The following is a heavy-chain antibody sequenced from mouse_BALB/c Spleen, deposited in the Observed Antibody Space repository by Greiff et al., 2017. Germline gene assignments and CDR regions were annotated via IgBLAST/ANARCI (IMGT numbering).Heavy chain of an antibody. D-gene: IGHD2-4*01. CDR3: ARQKDYDVAMDY. CDR1: GFTFSSYA. V-gene: IGHV5-9-3*01. Sequence: EVKLVESGGGLVKPGGSLKLSCAASGFTFSSYAMSWVRQTPEERLEWVATISSGGSYTYYPDSVKGRFTISRDNAKNTLYLQLSSLRSEDTAMYCCARQKDYDVAMDYWGQGTSVTVSS. J-gene: IGHJ4*01. CDR2: ISSGGSYT.